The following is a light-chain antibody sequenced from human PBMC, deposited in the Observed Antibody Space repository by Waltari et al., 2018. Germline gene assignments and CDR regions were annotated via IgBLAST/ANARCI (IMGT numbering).Light chain of an antibody. V-gene: IGKV1-9*01. J-gene: IGKJ3*01. Sequence: DIQLTQSPSFLYASVGDRVIITCRASQGISSYLAWYQQKPGKAPKLLIYAASTLQSGVPSRFSASGSGTEFTLTISSLQPEDFATYYCQQLNSLFTFGPGTKVDIK. CDR3: QQLNSLFT. CDR1: QGISSY. CDR2: AAS.